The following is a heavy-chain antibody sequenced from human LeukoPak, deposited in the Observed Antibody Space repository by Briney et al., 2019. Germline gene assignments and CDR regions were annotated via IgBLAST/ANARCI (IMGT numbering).Heavy chain of an antibody. CDR2: INSDGINT. D-gene: IGHD4-11*01. CDR1: GFTFSNYW. J-gene: IGHJ6*03. V-gene: IGHV3-74*01. Sequence: PGGSLRLSCAASGFTFSNYWMHWVRQAPGKGLVWVSRINSDGINTSYADSVKGRFTISRDNAKNTLNLQMNSLRAEDTAVYYCARPGLPFYYYYMDVWGKGTTVIVSS. CDR3: ARPGLPFYYYYMDV.